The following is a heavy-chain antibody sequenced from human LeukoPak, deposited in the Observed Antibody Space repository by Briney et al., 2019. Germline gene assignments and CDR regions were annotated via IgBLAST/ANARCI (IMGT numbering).Heavy chain of an antibody. CDR1: GGSISSSSYY. J-gene: IGHJ4*02. D-gene: IGHD3-16*02. V-gene: IGHV4-39*01. CDR3: ARSGGDYDYVWGSYRPAKPDY. CDR2: IYYSGST. Sequence: SETLSLTCTVSGGSISSSSYYWGWIRQPPGKGLEWIGSIYYSGSTYYNPSLKSRVTISVDTSKNQVSPKLSSVTAADTAVYYCARSGGDYDYVWGSYRPAKPDYWGQGTLVTVSS.